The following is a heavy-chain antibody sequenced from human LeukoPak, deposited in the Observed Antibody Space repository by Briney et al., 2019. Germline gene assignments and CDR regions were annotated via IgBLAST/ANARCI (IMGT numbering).Heavy chain of an antibody. CDR1: GFTFSSYA. J-gene: IGHJ4*02. CDR3: AKGGEQKTFRCGMDS. Sequence: GGSLRLSCAASGFTFSSYAMSWVRQAPGKGLEWVALMSNDGGIKYYASSVRGRFTISRDNPENTLYLQMNSLRVDDTAVYYCAKGGEQKTFRCGMDSWGQGTPVTVSS. D-gene: IGHD1/OR15-1a*01. V-gene: IGHV3-30*18. CDR2: MSNDGGIK.